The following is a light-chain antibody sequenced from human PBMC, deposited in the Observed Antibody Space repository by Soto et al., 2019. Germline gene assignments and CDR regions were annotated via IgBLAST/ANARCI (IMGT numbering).Light chain of an antibody. CDR3: CSYAVSDTLV. Sequence: QSALTQPASVSGSPGQSITLSCTGTSSDVGTYNLVSWYQHHPGKAPKLLIYEGSKRPSGVSYRFSGSKSGNTASLTISGLQAEDEADYYCCSYAVSDTLVFGGGTKVTVL. J-gene: IGLJ3*02. V-gene: IGLV2-23*01. CDR2: EGS. CDR1: SSDVGTYNL.